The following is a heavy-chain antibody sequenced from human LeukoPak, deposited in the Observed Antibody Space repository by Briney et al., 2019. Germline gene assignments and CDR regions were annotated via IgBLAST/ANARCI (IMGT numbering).Heavy chain of an antibody. V-gene: IGHV4-39*07. CDR2: IYYSGST. D-gene: IGHD3-10*01. CDR3: VIEDGYYGSGSLDY. Sequence: KPSETLSLTCTVSGGSISSSSYFWGWIRQPPGKGLEWIGSIYYSGSTYYNPSVKSRVTMSLDKSKNQFSLKLSSVTAADTAVYYCVIEDGYYGSGSLDYWGQGTLVTVSS. CDR1: GGSISSSSYF. J-gene: IGHJ4*02.